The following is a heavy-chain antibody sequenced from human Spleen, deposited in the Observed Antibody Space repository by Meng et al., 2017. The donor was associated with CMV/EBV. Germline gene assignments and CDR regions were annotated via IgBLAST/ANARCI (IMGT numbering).Heavy chain of an antibody. Sequence: SVKVSCKASGGAFSNYAIIWVRQAPGQGLEWMGGIIPLFVTPHYAQKFQGRVTITADESTNTAYMELSSLRSEDTAVYYCARGARMLSTEGGYYFDYWGQGTLVTVSS. CDR2: IIPLFVTP. CDR3: ARGARMLSTEGGYYFDY. D-gene: IGHD1-1*01. J-gene: IGHJ4*02. V-gene: IGHV1-69*13. CDR1: GGAFSNYA.